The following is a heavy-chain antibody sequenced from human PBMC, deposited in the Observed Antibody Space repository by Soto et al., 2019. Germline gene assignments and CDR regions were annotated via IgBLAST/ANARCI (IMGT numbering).Heavy chain of an antibody. V-gene: IGHV1-2*04. D-gene: IGHD1-26*01. CDR2: INTNSANR. CDR3: AREGTLVGATTSFDY. CDR1: GYTFTSYG. J-gene: IGHJ4*02. Sequence: ASVKVSCKASGYTFTSYGISWVRQAPGQGLEWMGWINTNSANRNYAQKFQGWVTMTTDTSISTVYMELSRLRSDDTAVYYCAREGTLVGATTSFDYWGQGTLVTVSS.